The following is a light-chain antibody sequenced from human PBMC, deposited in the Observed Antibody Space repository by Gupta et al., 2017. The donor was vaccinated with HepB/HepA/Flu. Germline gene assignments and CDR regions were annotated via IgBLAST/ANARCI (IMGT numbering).Light chain of an antibody. J-gene: IGKJ2*01. CDR1: QSVYSTY. CDR2: GAS. V-gene: IGKV3-20*01. Sequence: EIVLTQSPGPLSLSPGERATLSCRASQSVYSTYLAWYQQKPGQAPRLLIYGASNRATGIPDRFSGSGSGTDFTLTISRLEPEDFAVYYCQQDGSSSYTFGQGTRLEI. CDR3: QQDGSSSYT.